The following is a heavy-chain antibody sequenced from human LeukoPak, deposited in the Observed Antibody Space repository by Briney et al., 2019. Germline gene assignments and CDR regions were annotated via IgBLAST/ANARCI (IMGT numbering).Heavy chain of an antibody. D-gene: IGHD3-22*01. CDR1: GFTFGDYA. V-gene: IGHV3-49*03. J-gene: IGHJ4*02. CDR2: IRSKAYGGTT. Sequence: PGGSLRLSCTASGFTFGDYAMSWFRQAPGKGLEWVGFIRSKAYGGTTEYAASVKGRFTISRDDSKSIAYLQMSSLKTEDTAVYYCTRVEDTYYYDSSGPAHYWGQGTLVTVSS. CDR3: TRVEDTYYYDSSGPAHY.